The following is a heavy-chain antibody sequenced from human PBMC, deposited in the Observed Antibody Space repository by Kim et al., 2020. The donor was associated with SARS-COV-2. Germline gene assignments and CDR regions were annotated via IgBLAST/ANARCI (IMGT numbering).Heavy chain of an antibody. D-gene: IGHD3-16*02. CDR2: IWYDGSNK. J-gene: IGHJ4*02. CDR1: GFTFRSFD. CDR3: ARDRMITFGGVIANMYYFDY. V-gene: IGHV3-33*01. Sequence: GGSLRLSCAASGFTFRSFDMHWVRQAPGKGLEWVALIWYDGSNKYYADSVKGRFTISRDNSKNTLYLQMNSLRAEDTAVYYCARDRMITFGGVIANMYYFDYWGQGTLVTVSS.